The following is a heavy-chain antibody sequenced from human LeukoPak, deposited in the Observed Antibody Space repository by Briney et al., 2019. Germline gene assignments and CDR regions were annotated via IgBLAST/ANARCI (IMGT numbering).Heavy chain of an antibody. D-gene: IGHD7-27*01. Sequence: GESRKISCKGSGYSFTSYWMAWVRQMPGKGLEWMGIIYPGDSDTKYSPSFQGQVTISADKSISTAYLQWSSLKASDTAMYYCAREPGDLSLFDYWGQGTLVTVSS. CDR1: GYSFTSYW. J-gene: IGHJ4*02. V-gene: IGHV5-51*01. CDR2: IYPGDSDT. CDR3: AREPGDLSLFDY.